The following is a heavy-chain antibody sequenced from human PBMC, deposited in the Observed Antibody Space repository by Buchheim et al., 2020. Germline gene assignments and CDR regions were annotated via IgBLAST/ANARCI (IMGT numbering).Heavy chain of an antibody. J-gene: IGHJ6*02. D-gene: IGHD1-1*01. V-gene: IGHV3-23*01. Sequence: EVQLLESGGGLVQPGGSLRLSCAASGFTFSSYAMSWVRQAPGKGLEWVSAISGSGGSPYYAASVKGRFTISRDNSKNTRSMKMNSLRAEDTAVYYCAKGLDWNAEYYYYYGMDVWGQGTT. CDR1: GFTFSSYA. CDR2: ISGSGGSP. CDR3: AKGLDWNAEYYYYYGMDV.